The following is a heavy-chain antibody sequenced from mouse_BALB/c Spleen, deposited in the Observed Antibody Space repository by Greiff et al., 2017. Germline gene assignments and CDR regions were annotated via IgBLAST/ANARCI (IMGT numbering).Heavy chain of an antibody. Sequence: VKLMESGPGLVAPSQSLSITCTVSGFSLTSYGVHWVRQPPGKGLEWLGVIWAGGSTNYNSTLMSRLSISKDNSKSQVFLKMNSLQIDDTAMYYCARSTMIAWFAYWGQGTLVTVSA. CDR3: ARSTMIAWFAY. J-gene: IGHJ3*01. CDR1: GFSLTSYG. V-gene: IGHV2-9*02. D-gene: IGHD2-4*01. CDR2: IWAGGST.